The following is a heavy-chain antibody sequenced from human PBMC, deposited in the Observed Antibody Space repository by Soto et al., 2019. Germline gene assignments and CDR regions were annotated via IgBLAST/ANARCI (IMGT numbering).Heavy chain of an antibody. CDR2: ISSSSSYT. J-gene: IGHJ4*02. V-gene: IGHV3-11*05. Sequence: GGSLRLSCAASGFTFSDYYMSWIRQAPGKGLEWVSYISSSSSYTNYADSVKGRFTISRDNAKNSLYLQMNSLRAEDTAVYYCARVGSYDIADYWGQGTLVTVSS. CDR3: ARVGSYDIADY. D-gene: IGHD3-9*01. CDR1: GFTFSDYY.